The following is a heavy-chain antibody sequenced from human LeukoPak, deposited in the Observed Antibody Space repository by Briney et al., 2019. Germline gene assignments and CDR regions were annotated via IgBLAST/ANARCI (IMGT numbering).Heavy chain of an antibody. Sequence: GGSLRLSCAASGFTFSSYWMHWARQAPGKGLVWVSRINSDGSSTSYADSVKGRFTISRDNAKSTLYLQMNSLRADDTAVFYCARVRGGSGRSYAADAFDIWGQGTMVTVSS. V-gene: IGHV3-74*01. CDR1: GFTFSSYW. CDR3: ARVRGGSGRSYAADAFDI. CDR2: INSDGSST. D-gene: IGHD1-26*01. J-gene: IGHJ3*02.